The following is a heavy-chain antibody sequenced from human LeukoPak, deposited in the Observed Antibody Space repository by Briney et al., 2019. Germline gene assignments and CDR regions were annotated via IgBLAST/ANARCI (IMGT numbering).Heavy chain of an antibody. J-gene: IGHJ4*02. Sequence: GGSLRLSCAASGFTFSDYYMSWIRQAPGKGLEWVSYISSSGSTIYYADSVKGRFTISRDNAKNSLYLQMNSLRAEDTAVYYCAKDKTRYSSSSSSDYWGQGTLVTVSS. V-gene: IGHV3-11*01. D-gene: IGHD6-6*01. CDR3: AKDKTRYSSSSSSDY. CDR2: ISSSGSTI. CDR1: GFTFSDYY.